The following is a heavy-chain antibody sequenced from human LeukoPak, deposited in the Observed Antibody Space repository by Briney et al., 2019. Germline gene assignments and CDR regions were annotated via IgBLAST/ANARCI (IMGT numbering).Heavy chain of an antibody. V-gene: IGHV4-34*01. CDR3: ARDRSSSPAGGIDP. Sequence: PSEALSLTCAVYGGSFSGYYWSWIRQPPGEGLEWIGEINHSGSTNYNPSLKSRVTISVDTSKNQFSLKLSSVTAADTAVYYCARDRSSSPAGGIDPWGQGTLVTVSS. D-gene: IGHD6-6*01. CDR2: INHSGST. J-gene: IGHJ5*02. CDR1: GGSFSGYY.